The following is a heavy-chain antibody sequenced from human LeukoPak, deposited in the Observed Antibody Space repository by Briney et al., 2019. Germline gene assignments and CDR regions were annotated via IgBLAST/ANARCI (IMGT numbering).Heavy chain of an antibody. D-gene: IGHD4-17*01. Sequence: SETLSLTCTVSGGSISSSSYCWGWIRQPPGKGLEWIGEINHSGSTNYNPSLKSRVTISVDTSKNQFSLKLSSVTAADTAVYYCARGRSSGVATTGDYGDYGGFDYWGQGTLVTVSS. J-gene: IGHJ4*02. CDR2: INHSGST. CDR3: ARGRSSGVATTGDYGDYGGFDY. V-gene: IGHV4-39*07. CDR1: GGSISSSSYC.